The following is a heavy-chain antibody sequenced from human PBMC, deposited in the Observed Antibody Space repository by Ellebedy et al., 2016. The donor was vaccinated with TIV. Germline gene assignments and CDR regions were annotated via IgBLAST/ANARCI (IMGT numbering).Heavy chain of an antibody. D-gene: IGHD2-8*01. CDR2: VWHTGTRK. V-gene: IGHV3-33*01. Sequence: GGSLRLSXAASGFSFSSYIMHWVRRSPGKRLEWVAAVWHTGTRKYYADSVKGRFTISRDNYKNAVYLQMNSLRAEDSAVYYCVRDFPGVGIDYWGQGAQVTVSS. CDR3: VRDFPGVGIDY. CDR1: GFSFSSYI. J-gene: IGHJ4*02.